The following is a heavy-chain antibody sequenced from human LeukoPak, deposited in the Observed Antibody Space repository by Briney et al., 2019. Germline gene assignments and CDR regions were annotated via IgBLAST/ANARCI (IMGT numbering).Heavy chain of an antibody. CDR1: GFTFSSYW. D-gene: IGHD4/OR15-4a*01. V-gene: IGHV3-7*01. CDR3: ARDGPNKLGFES. J-gene: IGHJ4*02. CDR2: IKQDGSEE. Sequence: PGGSLRLSCAASGFTFSSYWMSWVRQAPGKGLEWVANIKQDGSEEYYVDSVKGRFTISRDNAKDSLSLQMNSPRVEDTAVYYCARDGPNKLGFESWGQGTLVTVSS.